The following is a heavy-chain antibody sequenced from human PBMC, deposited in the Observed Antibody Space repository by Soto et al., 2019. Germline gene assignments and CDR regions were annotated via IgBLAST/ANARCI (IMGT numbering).Heavy chain of an antibody. CDR2: VYYNGNT. CDR3: ARGGARGYLDS. J-gene: IGHJ4*02. V-gene: IGHV4-59*01. Sequence: QVQLQGSGPALVKPSETLSLRCSVSGGSTTTYHWSWIRQPPGKRLEWIGNVYYNGNTNYNPSVKSRVSISVDTSKNAFFLRLSSVTGADTAVYYCARGGARGYLDSWGQGTRVIVSS. CDR1: GGSTTTYH. D-gene: IGHD1-26*01.